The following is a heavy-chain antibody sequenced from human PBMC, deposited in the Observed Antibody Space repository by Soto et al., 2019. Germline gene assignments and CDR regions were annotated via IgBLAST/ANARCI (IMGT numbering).Heavy chain of an antibody. CDR2: ISWNSGNI. Sequence: EVKLVEYGGGLVQPGRSLRLSCVASGFTFDDNAMHWVRQAPGKGLEWVSGISWNSGNIGYAASVKGRFTISRDNAKNFLYLQMNSLRAEDTALYYCAKSVVVGTATWNAFDIWGQGTMVTVSS. D-gene: IGHD2-15*01. V-gene: IGHV3-9*01. CDR3: AKSVVVGTATWNAFDI. CDR1: GFTFDDNA. J-gene: IGHJ3*02.